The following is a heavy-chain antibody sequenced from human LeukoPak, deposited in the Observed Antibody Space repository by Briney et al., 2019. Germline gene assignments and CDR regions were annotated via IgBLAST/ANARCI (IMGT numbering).Heavy chain of an antibody. CDR2: IWYDGSNK. J-gene: IGHJ5*02. CDR3: ARGIAAAATNWFDP. V-gene: IGHV3-33*01. CDR1: GFTFSSYG. Sequence: PGGSLRLSCAASGFTFSSYGMHWVRQAPGKGLEWVAGIWYDGSNKYYADSVKVRFTISRDNSKNTLYLHMNSLRAEDTAVYYCARGIAAAATNWFDPWGQGTLVTVSS. D-gene: IGHD6-13*01.